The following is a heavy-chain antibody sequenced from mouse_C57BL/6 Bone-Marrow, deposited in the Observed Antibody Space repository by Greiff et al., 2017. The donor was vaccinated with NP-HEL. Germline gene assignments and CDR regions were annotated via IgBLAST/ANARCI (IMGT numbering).Heavy chain of an antibody. Sequence: QVQLQQSGAELARPGASVKLSCKASGYTFTSYGISWVKQRTGQGLEWIGEIYPRSGNTYYNEKFKGKATLTADKSSSTAYMELRSLTSEDSAVYFCARRTMITTVPYAMDYWGQGTSVTVSS. CDR2: IYPRSGNT. J-gene: IGHJ4*01. CDR3: ARRTMITTVPYAMDY. CDR1: GYTFTSYG. D-gene: IGHD2-4*01. V-gene: IGHV1-81*01.